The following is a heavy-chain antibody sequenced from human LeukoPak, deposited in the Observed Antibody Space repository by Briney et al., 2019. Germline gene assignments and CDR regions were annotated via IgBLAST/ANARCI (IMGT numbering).Heavy chain of an antibody. Sequence: ASVKVSCKASGYTFTSYAFRWVRQAPGQGLEWMGWISAYNGDTNYAQKFQGRVTMTTDTSTTTAYMELRSLRSDDTAVYYCAREGAYCSSNSCHIQNWFDPWGQGTLVTVSS. V-gene: IGHV1-18*01. J-gene: IGHJ5*02. CDR2: ISAYNGDT. CDR3: AREGAYCSSNSCHIQNWFDP. CDR1: GYTFTSYA. D-gene: IGHD2-2*01.